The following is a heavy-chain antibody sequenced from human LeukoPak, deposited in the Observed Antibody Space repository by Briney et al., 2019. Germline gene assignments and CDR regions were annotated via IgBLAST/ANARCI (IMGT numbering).Heavy chain of an antibody. J-gene: IGHJ4*02. CDR1: GGSISSSSYY. CDR3: ARLRPNWGLAFDY. D-gene: IGHD7-27*01. V-gene: IGHV4-39*01. CDR2: IYYSGST. Sequence: KPSETLSLTCTVSGGSISSSSYYWGWIRQPPGKGLEWIGSIYYSGSTYYNPSLKSRVTISVDTSKNQFSLKLSSVTAADTAVYYCARLRPNWGLAFDYWGQGTLVTVSS.